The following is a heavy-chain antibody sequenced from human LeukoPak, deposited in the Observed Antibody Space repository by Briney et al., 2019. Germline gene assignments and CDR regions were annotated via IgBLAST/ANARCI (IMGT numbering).Heavy chain of an antibody. Sequence: ASVKVSCKAFGYTFTSNYMHWVRQAPGHGPEWMGVISPSGGSTTYAQKFQGRVTLTRDMSTSTDYLELSRLRSEDTAVYYCARPTYDSSDYEYFQHWGQGTLVTVSS. CDR2: ISPSGGST. CDR1: GYTFTSNY. V-gene: IGHV1-46*01. D-gene: IGHD3-22*01. J-gene: IGHJ1*01. CDR3: ARPTYDSSDYEYFQH.